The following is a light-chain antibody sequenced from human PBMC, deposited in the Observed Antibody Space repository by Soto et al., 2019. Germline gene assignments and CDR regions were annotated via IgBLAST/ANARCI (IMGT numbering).Light chain of an antibody. CDR1: QSIRDL. CDR3: QHYESYTWT. Sequence: DIQMTQSPSTLSASVGDRVTITCRASQSIRDLLAWFQQKPGKAPKLLIYKTSSLESGVPSRFSGSGSGTEFTLSISSLQPDDFATYYCQHYESYTWTFGQGTKVEIK. CDR2: KTS. J-gene: IGKJ1*01. V-gene: IGKV1-5*03.